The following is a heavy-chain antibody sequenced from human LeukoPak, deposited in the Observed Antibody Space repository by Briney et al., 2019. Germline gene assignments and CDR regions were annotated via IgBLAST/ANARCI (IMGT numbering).Heavy chain of an antibody. CDR1: GFTFSSYW. D-gene: IGHD6-13*01. V-gene: IGHV3-7*01. CDR2: IKQDGSNK. CDR3: AKDLSPAAGTHYYYGMDV. J-gene: IGHJ6*02. Sequence: GGSLRLSCAASGFTFSSYWMSWVRQAPGKGLEWVANIKQDGSNKYYADSVKGRFTISRDNSKNTLYLQMNSLRAEDTAVYYCAKDLSPAAGTHYYYGMDVWGQGTTVTVSS.